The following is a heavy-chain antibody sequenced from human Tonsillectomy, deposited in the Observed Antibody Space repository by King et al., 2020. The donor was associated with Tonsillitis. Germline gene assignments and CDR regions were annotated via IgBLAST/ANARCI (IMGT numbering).Heavy chain of an antibody. CDR1: GFTFSTFA. V-gene: IGHV3-30*04. D-gene: IGHD1-26*01. Sequence: VQLVESGGGVVHPGRSLRLSCAASGFTFSTFAMHWVRHAPCKGLEWVAEIADDVTFQSYTDSVKGRFTISRDNSKSTLYLQMNTLRPEDAAVYFCARGNSASYLPVNYYFDNGGQGTLVAVSS. CDR3: ARGNSASYLPVNYYFDN. J-gene: IGHJ4*02. CDR2: IADDVTFQ.